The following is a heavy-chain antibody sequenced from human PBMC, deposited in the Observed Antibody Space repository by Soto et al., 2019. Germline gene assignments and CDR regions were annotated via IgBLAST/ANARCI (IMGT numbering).Heavy chain of an antibody. V-gene: IGHV3-7*05. CDR1: GFTFSSYW. CDR2: IKQDGSEK. CDR3: ARDPTVDYYYGMDV. Sequence: GGSLRLSCAASGFTFSSYWMSWVRQAPGKGLEWVANIKQDGSEKYYVDSVKGRFTISRDNAKNSLYLQMNSLRAEDTAVYYCARDPTVDYYYGMDVWGQGTTVTVSS. D-gene: IGHD6-19*01. J-gene: IGHJ6*02.